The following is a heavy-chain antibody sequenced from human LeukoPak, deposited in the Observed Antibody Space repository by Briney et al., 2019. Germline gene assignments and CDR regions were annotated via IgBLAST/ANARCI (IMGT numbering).Heavy chain of an antibody. CDR3: ARVYDSGSYSCPH. V-gene: IGHV1-2*02. CDR2: INPNSGGT. CDR1: GYIFTGYY. J-gene: IGHJ4*02. Sequence: VKVSCKASGYIFTGYYMHWVRQAPGQGLEWMGWINPNSGGTNYAQKFQGRVTMTRDTSISTAYMELSRLRSEDTAVYYCARVYDSGSYSCPHWGQGTLVTVSS. D-gene: IGHD3-10*01.